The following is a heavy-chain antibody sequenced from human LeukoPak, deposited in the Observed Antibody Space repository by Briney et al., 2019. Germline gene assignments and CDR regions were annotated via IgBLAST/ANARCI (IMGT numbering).Heavy chain of an antibody. D-gene: IGHD6-19*01. Sequence: PSETLSLTCTVSGGSISSGSYYWSWIRQPAGKGLEWIGRIYTSGSTNYNPSLKSRVTISVDTSKNQFSLKLSSVTAADTAVYYCARGLGGWLRLFDYWGQGTLVTVSS. V-gene: IGHV4-61*02. CDR2: IYTSGST. CDR3: ARGLGGWLRLFDY. J-gene: IGHJ4*02. CDR1: GGSISSGSYY.